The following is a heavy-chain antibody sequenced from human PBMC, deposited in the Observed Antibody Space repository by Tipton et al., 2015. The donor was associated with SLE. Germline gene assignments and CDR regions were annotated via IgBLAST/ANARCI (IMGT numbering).Heavy chain of an antibody. CDR2: IYTGGNT. J-gene: IGHJ2*01. D-gene: IGHD2-2*01. Sequence: GSLRLSCAASGFTVSSSYMTWVRQAPGKGLEWVSVIYTGGNTYYADSVKGRFTISRDNSKNTLDLQMNSLRAEDTAVYYCAHLPSATHDWYFDLWGRGPLVTVSS. CDR3: AHLPSATHDWYFDL. V-gene: IGHV3-66*02. CDR1: GFTVSSSY.